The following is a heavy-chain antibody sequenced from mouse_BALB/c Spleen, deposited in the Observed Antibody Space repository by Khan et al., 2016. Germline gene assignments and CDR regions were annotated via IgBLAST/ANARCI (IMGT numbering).Heavy chain of an antibody. CDR3: ARSSRDIYYYVMDY. J-gene: IGHJ4*01. CDR2: ISCYNGVT. CDR1: GYSFTGYY. Sequence: LVKTGASVKISCKASGYSFTGYYMQWVKQSHGKSLEWIGYISCYNGVTNSNQKFKGKATFTVDTSSSTAYMQFNSLTSEDSAVYYCARSSRDIYYYVMDYWGQGTSVTVSS. V-gene: IGHV1S34*01.